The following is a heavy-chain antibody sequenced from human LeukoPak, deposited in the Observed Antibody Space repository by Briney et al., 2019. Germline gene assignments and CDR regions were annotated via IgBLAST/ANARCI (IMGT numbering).Heavy chain of an antibody. V-gene: IGHV4-59*01. Sequence: TSETLSLTCAVYGGSFSGYYWSWIRQPPGKGLEWIGYIFYSGSTNYNPSLRSRVTISVDTSKNQFSLKLISVTAADTAVYYCARVYYSSSYDYCYFDLRVRGKLVTVSS. CDR1: GGSFSGYY. D-gene: IGHD6-13*01. CDR3: ARVYYSSSYDYCYFDL. J-gene: IGHJ2*01. CDR2: IFYSGST.